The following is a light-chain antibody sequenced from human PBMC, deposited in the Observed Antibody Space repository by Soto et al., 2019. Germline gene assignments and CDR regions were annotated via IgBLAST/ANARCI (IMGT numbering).Light chain of an antibody. J-gene: IGKJ1*01. CDR3: QQYNNWPRT. CDR2: DAS. V-gene: IGKV3-11*01. CDR1: QSVSSY. Sequence: EIVLTQSQATLSLSPGERATLSCRASQSVSSYLAWYQQKPGQSPRLLIYDASNRATGIPARFSGSGSGTDFTLTISSLEPEDFAIYYCQQYNNWPRTFGQGTKVEIK.